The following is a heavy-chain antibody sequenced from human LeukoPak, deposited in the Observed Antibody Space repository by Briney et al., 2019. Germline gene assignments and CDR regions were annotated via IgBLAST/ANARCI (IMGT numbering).Heavy chain of an antibody. D-gene: IGHD3-16*01. Sequence: GVSLRLSCAASGFIFRNYWMTWVRQGPGKGLDLVANIQQDGNEKWYVDSVKGRFTISRDNARSSLYLQMNSLRAEDTAVYYCAGSWGYRALDIWGQGTVVTVSS. CDR3: AGSWGYRALDI. J-gene: IGHJ3*02. V-gene: IGHV3-7*01. CDR1: GFIFRNYW. CDR2: IQQDGNEK.